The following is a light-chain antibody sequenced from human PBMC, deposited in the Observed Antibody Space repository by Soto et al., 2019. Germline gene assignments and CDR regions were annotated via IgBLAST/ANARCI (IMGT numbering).Light chain of an antibody. CDR2: EVS. CDR3: SSYTGSNNYVV. Sequence: QSALTQPPSASGSPGQSVTISCTGTSSDVGGYNYVSWYQQHPGKAPKRMIYEVSKRPSGVPDRFSGSKSVNTASLTVSGLQADDEADYYCSSYTGSNNYVVFGGGPKLTVL. V-gene: IGLV2-8*01. J-gene: IGLJ2*01. CDR1: SSDVGGYNY.